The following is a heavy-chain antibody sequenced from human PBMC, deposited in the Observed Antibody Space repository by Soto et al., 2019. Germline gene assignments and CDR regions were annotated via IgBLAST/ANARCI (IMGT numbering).Heavy chain of an antibody. D-gene: IGHD6-6*01. J-gene: IGHJ4*02. CDR1: GYTFTAYS. CDR2: INAGTGDT. CDR3: ARGGGSSSWYCFEC. V-gene: IGHV1-3*01. Sequence: VQLVQSGAEVKSPGASVKVSCKASGYTFTAYSIHWMRQAPGQGLEWVGWINAGTGDTKYSQTFQDRVTITRETSASTVYMEVSSLRSEDTAVYYCARGGGSSSWYCFECWGQGTLVTVSS.